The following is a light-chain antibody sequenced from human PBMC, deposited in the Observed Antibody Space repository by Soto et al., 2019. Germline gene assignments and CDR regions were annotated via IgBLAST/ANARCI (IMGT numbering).Light chain of an antibody. CDR1: QSVSNSY. Sequence: EVVLTQSPGTLSLSPGERATLSCRASQSVSNSYLAWYQQKPGQAPRLLIYGASSRATGIPDRFSGSGSGTDFTLTISRLEPEDLAVYYCQQYGSSPWTFGQGTKLEI. CDR2: GAS. CDR3: QQYGSSPWT. J-gene: IGKJ2*01. V-gene: IGKV3-20*01.